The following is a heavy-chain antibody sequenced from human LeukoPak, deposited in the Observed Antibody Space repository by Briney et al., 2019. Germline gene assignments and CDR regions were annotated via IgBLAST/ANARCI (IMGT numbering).Heavy chain of an antibody. CDR3: ARENEYSSSSFDY. V-gene: IGHV3-30*03. Sequence: PGGSLRLSCAASGFTFSSYGMHWVRQAPGKGLEWVAVISYDGSNKYYADSVKGRFTISRDNAQNSLYLQMNSLRAEDTAVYYCARENEYSSSSFDYWGQGTLVTVSS. J-gene: IGHJ4*02. CDR1: GFTFSSYG. CDR2: ISYDGSNK. D-gene: IGHD6-6*01.